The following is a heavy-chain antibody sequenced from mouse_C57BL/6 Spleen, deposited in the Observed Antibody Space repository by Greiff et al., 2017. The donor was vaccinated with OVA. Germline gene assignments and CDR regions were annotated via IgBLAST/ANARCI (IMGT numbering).Heavy chain of an antibody. Sequence: EVQLQQSGPELVKPGASVKISCKASGYSFTDYNMNWVKQSNGKSLEWIGVFNPNYGTTSYNQKFKGKATLTVDQSSRTAYMHLNSLTSEDSAVDYGESGNYEDVDVWGTGTTVTVSS. V-gene: IGHV1-39*01. D-gene: IGHD2-1*01. CDR2: FNPNYGTT. CDR1: GYSFTDYN. J-gene: IGHJ1*03. CDR3: ESGNYEDVDV.